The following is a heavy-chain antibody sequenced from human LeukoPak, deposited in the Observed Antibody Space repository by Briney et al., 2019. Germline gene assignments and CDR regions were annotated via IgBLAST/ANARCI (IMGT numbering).Heavy chain of an antibody. V-gene: IGHV4-38-2*02. Sequence: PSQTLSLTCTVSGYSISSGYYWGWIRQPPGKGLEWIGSICHSGSTYYNPSLKSRVTISVDTSKNQFSLKLSSVTAADTAVYYCAREVRSSWTFDYWGQGTLVTVSS. CDR3: AREVRSSWTFDY. CDR2: ICHSGST. J-gene: IGHJ4*02. CDR1: GYSISSGYY. D-gene: IGHD6-13*01.